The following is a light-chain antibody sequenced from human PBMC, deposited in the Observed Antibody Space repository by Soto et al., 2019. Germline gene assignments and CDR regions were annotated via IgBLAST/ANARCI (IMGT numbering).Light chain of an antibody. J-gene: IGKJ3*01. CDR1: QSVSSNF. V-gene: IGKV3-20*01. CDR2: GAS. CDR3: QQYSTSPPGVT. Sequence: DIVLTQSPGTLSLSPGERATLSCRASQSVSSNFLAWYQQKPGQAPRLLFYGASKRDTGIADRFSGSGSETDFDLTISGLEPEAFAVYYCQQYSTSPPGVTFGPGTKVDMK.